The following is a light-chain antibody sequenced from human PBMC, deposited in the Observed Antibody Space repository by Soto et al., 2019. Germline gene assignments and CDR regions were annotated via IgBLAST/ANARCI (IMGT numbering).Light chain of an antibody. V-gene: IGKV1-5*03. CDR2: KAS. Sequence: DIQMTQSPSTLSAFLGDRVTITCRASQRTSGWLAWYQQKPGKAPKLLIYKASSLESGVPSRFRGSGSGTEFTLTISSLQPDDFEPYYCQQYNNYLITFGQGTRLEIK. J-gene: IGKJ5*01. CDR3: QQYNNYLIT. CDR1: QRTSGW.